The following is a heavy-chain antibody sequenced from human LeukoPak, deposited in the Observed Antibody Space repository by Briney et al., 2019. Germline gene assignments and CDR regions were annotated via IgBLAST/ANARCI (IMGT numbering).Heavy chain of an antibody. CDR1: GFTFSNYG. CDR3: AKRGNAISFFDP. D-gene: IGHD3-10*01. V-gene: IGHV3-23*01. Sequence: PGGSLRLSCAASGFTFSNYGMYWVRQAPGKGLEWVSGLSGSGDITYYTDSVKGRFTISRDNSKNMLYLEMNNLRAEDTALYYCAKRGNAISFFDPWGQGTLVTVSS. CDR2: LSGSGDIT. J-gene: IGHJ5*02.